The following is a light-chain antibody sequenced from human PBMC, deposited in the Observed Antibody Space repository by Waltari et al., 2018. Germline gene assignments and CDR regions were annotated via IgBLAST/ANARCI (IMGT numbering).Light chain of an antibody. CDR3: QQYHSAPRT. CDR2: WAS. J-gene: IGKJ1*01. CDR1: QTVLYRSSNKNY. V-gene: IGKV4-1*01. Sequence: DIVMTQSPESLAVSLGERATLNCTSSQTVLYRSSNKNYLAWYQVRPGQPPKLLISWASTRQSGVPDRFSGSGSGTDFTLTISSLQAEDVAVYYCQQYHSAPRTFGQGTKVEIE.